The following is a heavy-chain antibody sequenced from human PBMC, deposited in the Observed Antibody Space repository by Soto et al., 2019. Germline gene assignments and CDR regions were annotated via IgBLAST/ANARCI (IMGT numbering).Heavy chain of an antibody. V-gene: IGHV3-48*02. CDR2: IGSGSGTI. CDR3: GRGDSYVDY. D-gene: IGHD5-18*01. Sequence: GGSLRLSCAASGSTFSSYSMNWVRQAPGKGLEWVSYIGSGSGTIYYADSVKGRFTISRDNAKNSLYLQMNSLRDEDTAVYYCGRGDSYVDYWGQGTLVTVSS. CDR1: GSTFSSYS. J-gene: IGHJ4*02.